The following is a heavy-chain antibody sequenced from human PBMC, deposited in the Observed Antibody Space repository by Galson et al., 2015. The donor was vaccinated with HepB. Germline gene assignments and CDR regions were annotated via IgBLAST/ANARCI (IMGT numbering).Heavy chain of an antibody. CDR2: IIPIFGTA. J-gene: IGHJ5*02. Sequence: SVKVSCKASGGTFSSYAISWVRQAPGQGLEWMGGIIPIFGTANYAQKFQGRVTITADESTSTAYMELRSLRSDDTAVYYCARDGGESGYSSSSIGVQFDPWGQGTLVTVSS. CDR1: GGTFSSYA. D-gene: IGHD6-6*01. V-gene: IGHV1-69*13. CDR3: ARDGGESGYSSSSIGVQFDP.